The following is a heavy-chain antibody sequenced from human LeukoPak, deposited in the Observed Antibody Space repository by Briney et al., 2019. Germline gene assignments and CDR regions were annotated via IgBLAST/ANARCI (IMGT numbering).Heavy chain of an antibody. CDR1: GGSISSSSYY. V-gene: IGHV4-39*07. J-gene: IGHJ3*02. CDR2: INHSEST. CDR3: AGISPSSGWYFSAFDI. Sequence: PSETLSLTCTVSGGSISSSSYYWSWIRQPPGKGLEWIGEINHSESTNYNPSLKSRVTISVDTSKNQFSLKLSSVTAADTAVYYCAGISPSSGWYFSAFDIWGQGTMVTVSS. D-gene: IGHD6-19*01.